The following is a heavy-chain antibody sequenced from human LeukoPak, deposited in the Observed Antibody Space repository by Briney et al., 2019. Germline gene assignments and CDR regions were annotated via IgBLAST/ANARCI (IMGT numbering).Heavy chain of an antibody. CDR2: INSSSSYT. V-gene: IGHV3-11*06. D-gene: IGHD4-11*01. Sequence: PGGALRLSCAPCGFTLRDYYMSWIRQAPRKGVGWVSYINSSSSYTNYADSVKGPFTISRDNAKNTLYLQMNSLRAEDTAVYYCAVRPTVTSGHSYYGIDVWGQGTTVTVSS. CDR1: GFTLRDYY. CDR3: AVRPTVTSGHSYYGIDV. J-gene: IGHJ6*02.